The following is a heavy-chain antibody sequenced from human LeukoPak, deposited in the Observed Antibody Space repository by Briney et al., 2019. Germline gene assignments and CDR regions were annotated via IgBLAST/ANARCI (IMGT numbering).Heavy chain of an antibody. CDR1: GFTFGSYA. CDR3: AKGPGYCTSTSCLPDY. Sequence: GGSLRLSCAASGFTFGSYAMTWVRQAPGKGLEGVSATSVSGGSTYYADSVKGRFTISRDNSKNTLYLQMNSLRAEDTAVYYCAKGPGYCTSTSCLPDYWGQGTLVTVSS. J-gene: IGHJ4*02. CDR2: TSVSGGST. D-gene: IGHD2-2*01. V-gene: IGHV3-23*01.